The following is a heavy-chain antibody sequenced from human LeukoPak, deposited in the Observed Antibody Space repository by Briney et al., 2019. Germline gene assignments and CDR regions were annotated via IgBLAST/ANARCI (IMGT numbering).Heavy chain of an antibody. CDR3: ARVAGTAMVPDFDY. Sequence: ASVKVSCKASGYTFTSYGISWVRQAPGQGLEWMGWISAYNGNTNYAQKLQGRVTMTTDTSTSTAYMELRSLRSDDTAVYYCARVAGTAMVPDFDYWGQGTLVTVSS. CDR1: GYTFTSYG. CDR2: ISAYNGNT. J-gene: IGHJ4*02. V-gene: IGHV1-18*01. D-gene: IGHD5-18*01.